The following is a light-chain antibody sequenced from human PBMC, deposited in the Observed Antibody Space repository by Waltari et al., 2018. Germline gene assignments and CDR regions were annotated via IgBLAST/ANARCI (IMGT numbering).Light chain of an antibody. V-gene: IGLV1-47*01. J-gene: IGLJ1*01. CDR3: AAWDDSLSGPI. Sequence: QSVLTQPPSASETAGPRVPAACCGSHATTGSNYVNWYLQLPGTAPKLLIYKHSQRPSGVPDRFSGSTSGTSASLAISGLRSEDEADYYCAAWDDSLSGPIFSTGTKVTV. CDR1: HATTGSNY. CDR2: KHS.